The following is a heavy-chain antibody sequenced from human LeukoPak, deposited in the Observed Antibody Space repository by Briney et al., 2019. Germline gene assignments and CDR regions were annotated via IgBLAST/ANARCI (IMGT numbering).Heavy chain of an antibody. Sequence: GASLRLSCAASGFTFSSYAMSWVRQAPGKGLEWVSAISGSGGSTYYADSVKGRFTISRDNSKNTLYLQMNRLRAEDTAVCYCAKDLKEYYYDSSGHDYWGQGTLVTVSS. CDR1: GFTFSSYA. CDR3: AKDLKEYYYDSSGHDY. D-gene: IGHD3-22*01. J-gene: IGHJ4*02. V-gene: IGHV3-23*01. CDR2: ISGSGGST.